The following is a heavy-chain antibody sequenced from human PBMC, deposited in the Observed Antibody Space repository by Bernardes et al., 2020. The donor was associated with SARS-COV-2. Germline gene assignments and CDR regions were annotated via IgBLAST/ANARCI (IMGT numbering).Heavy chain of an antibody. J-gene: IGHJ6*02. V-gene: IGHV1-18*01. D-gene: IGHD6-19*01. CDR1: GYTFTSYG. CDR3: ARGKGYSSGWYHYYGMDV. Sequence: APLKVSCKASGYTFTSYGISWVRQAPGQGLEWMGWISAYNGNTNYAQKLQGRVTMTTDTSTSTAYMELRSLRSDDTAVYYCARGKGYSSGWYHYYGMDVWGQGTTVTVSS. CDR2: ISAYNGNT.